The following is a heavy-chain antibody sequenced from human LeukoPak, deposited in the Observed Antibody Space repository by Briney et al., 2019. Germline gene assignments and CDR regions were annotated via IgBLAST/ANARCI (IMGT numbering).Heavy chain of an antibody. Sequence: GGSLRLSCAASGFTFRRHWMSWVRQAPGKGLEWVATIKEDGTENHHANSVKGRFTISRDNAKNSLYLQMTSLRVEDTALYYCARDPIVTAFGAGYFDYWGLGTVVSVSS. D-gene: IGHD2-21*02. CDR2: IKEDGTEN. V-gene: IGHV3-7*01. CDR1: GFTFRRHW. CDR3: ARDPIVTAFGAGYFDY. J-gene: IGHJ4*02.